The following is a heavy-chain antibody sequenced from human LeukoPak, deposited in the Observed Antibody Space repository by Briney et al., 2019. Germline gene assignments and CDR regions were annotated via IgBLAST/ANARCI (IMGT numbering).Heavy chain of an antibody. CDR2: ISAYSGNT. CDR1: GYTFTSYG. Sequence: GASVKVSCKASGYTFTSYGISWVRQAPGQGLEWMGWISAYSGNTNYAQHLQGRVTLTTDTSTGTAYMELRSLSSDDTAIYYCATDPVHYYGSGSFSNPPFNYWGQGTLVTVSS. V-gene: IGHV1-18*01. J-gene: IGHJ4*02. D-gene: IGHD3-10*01. CDR3: ATDPVHYYGSGSFSNPPFNY.